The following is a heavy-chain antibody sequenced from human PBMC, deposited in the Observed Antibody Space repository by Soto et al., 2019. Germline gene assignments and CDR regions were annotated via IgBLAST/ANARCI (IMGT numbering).Heavy chain of an antibody. CDR1: GGTFSSYA. CDR3: ARSRYCTNGACLGTYYFDY. J-gene: IGHJ4*02. V-gene: IGHV1-69*12. CDR2: IIPIFGTA. D-gene: IGHD2-8*01. Sequence: QVQLVQSGAEVKKPGSSVKVSCKASGGTFSSYAISWVRQAPGQGLEWMGGIIPIFGTANYAQKFQGRVTITADESTSTAYMELSSLRSEDTAVYSCARSRYCTNGACLGTYYFDYRGQGTLVTVSA.